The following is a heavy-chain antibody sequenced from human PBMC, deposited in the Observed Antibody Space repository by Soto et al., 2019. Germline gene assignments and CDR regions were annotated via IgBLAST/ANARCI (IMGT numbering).Heavy chain of an antibody. CDR2: IYYSGST. J-gene: IGHJ5*02. CDR1: GGSISSYY. V-gene: IGHV4-59*01. CDR3: ARGTYYYGSGSYVWFDP. Sequence: ASETLSLTCTVSGGSISSYYWIWIRQPPGKGLEWIGYIYYSGSTNYNPSLKSRVTISVDTSKNQFSLKLSSVTAADTAVYYCARGTYYYGSGSYVWFDPWGQGTLVTVSS. D-gene: IGHD3-10*01.